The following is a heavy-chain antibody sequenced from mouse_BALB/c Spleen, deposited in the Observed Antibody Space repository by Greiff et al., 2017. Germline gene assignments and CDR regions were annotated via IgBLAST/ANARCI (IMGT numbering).Heavy chain of an antibody. CDR3: AREATYGYPAY. CDR2: IYPGSGST. D-gene: IGHD1-2*01. J-gene: IGHJ3*01. Sequence: QVQLKQPGAELVKPGTSVKLSCKASGYTFTSYWINWVKLRPGHGLEWIGDIYPGSGSTNYNEKFKSKATLTVDTSSSTAYMQLSSLASEDSALYYCAREATYGYPAYWGQGTLVTVSA. CDR1: GYTFTSYW. V-gene: IGHV1-55*01.